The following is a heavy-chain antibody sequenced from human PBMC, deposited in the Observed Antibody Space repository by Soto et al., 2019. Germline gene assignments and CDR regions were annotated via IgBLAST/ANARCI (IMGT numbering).Heavy chain of an antibody. J-gene: IGHJ4*02. CDR1: GFTFSSYW. Sequence: EVQLVESGGGLVQPGGSLRLSCAASGFTFSSYWMHRVRQAPGKGLVWVSRINSDGSTTSYADSVKGRFAISRDNAKNTLYLQMNSLRAEDTAVYYCARVGVGAYHFDYWGQGTVVTVPS. D-gene: IGHD1-26*01. V-gene: IGHV3-74*01. CDR3: ARVGVGAYHFDY. CDR2: INSDGSTT.